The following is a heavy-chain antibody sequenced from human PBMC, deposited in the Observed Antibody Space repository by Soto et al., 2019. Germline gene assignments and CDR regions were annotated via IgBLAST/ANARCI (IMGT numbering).Heavy chain of an antibody. D-gene: IGHD3-16*01. CDR2: INPDGSVG. J-gene: IGHJ4*02. CDR1: GFTFRTYW. V-gene: IGHV3-7*03. Sequence: EVQLLGSGGGVVHPGGSLRLSCIGSGFTFRTYWMNWVRQAPGMGLEWVANINPDGSVGTYVDSVKGRFTTSRDSAQNSLYLQMNSLRADDTAVYFCAGWGGHDYNYWGQGIPVTVSS. CDR3: AGWGGHDYNY.